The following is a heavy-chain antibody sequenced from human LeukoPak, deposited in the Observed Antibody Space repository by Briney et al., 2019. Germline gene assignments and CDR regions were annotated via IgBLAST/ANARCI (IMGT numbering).Heavy chain of an antibody. V-gene: IGHV7-4-1*02. CDR2: INTNTGDP. Sequence: ASVKVSCKASGYTFTGYYMHWVRQAPGQGLEWMGWINTNTGDPTFAQGFAGRFVFSLDTSVSTAYLQISSLKAEDTAVYYCARAFHYSHSPYSPGYNYIDPWGQGTLVTVSS. J-gene: IGHJ5*02. D-gene: IGHD1-1*01. CDR1: GYTFTGYY. CDR3: ARAFHYSHSPYSPGYNYIDP.